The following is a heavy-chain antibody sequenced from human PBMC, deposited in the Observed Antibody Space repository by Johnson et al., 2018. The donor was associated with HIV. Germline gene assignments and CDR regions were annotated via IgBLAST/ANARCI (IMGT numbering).Heavy chain of an antibody. V-gene: IGHV3-33*06. CDR2: IWYDGSNK. CDR1: GFTFSSYW. D-gene: IGHD5-12*01. CDR3: AKDPMVATPANAFDI. Sequence: QVQLVESGGGLVQPGGSLRLSCAASGFTFSSYWMSWVRQAPGKGLEWVAVIWYDGSNKYYADSVKGRFTISRDTSNNTLYLQLNSLRAEDTAVYYCAKDPMVATPANAFDIWGQGTMVTVSS. J-gene: IGHJ3*02.